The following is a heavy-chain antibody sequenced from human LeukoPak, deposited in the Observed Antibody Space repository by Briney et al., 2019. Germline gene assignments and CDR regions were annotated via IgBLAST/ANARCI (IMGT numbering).Heavy chain of an antibody. Sequence: GGSLRLSCAASGFTFSSYGMSWVRQAPGKGLEWVSVIYRDGTTYYADSVRGRFTISRDNSKNTMYLQMNSLDAEDTAVYYCAKDEVVPGYYYTDVWGRGTTVTISS. V-gene: IGHV3-66*01. CDR1: GFTFSSYG. J-gene: IGHJ6*03. CDR2: IYRDGTT. D-gene: IGHD2-2*01. CDR3: AKDEVVPGYYYTDV.